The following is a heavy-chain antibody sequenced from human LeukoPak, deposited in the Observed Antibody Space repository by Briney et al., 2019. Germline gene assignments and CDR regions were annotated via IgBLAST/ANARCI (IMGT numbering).Heavy chain of an antibody. CDR2: INPNSGGT. CDR3: ARDSSSSVGGMDV. Sequence: ASVKVSCKASGYTFTSYDINWVRQAPGQGLEWMGWINPNSGGTNYAQKFQGWVTMTRDTSISTAYMELSRLRSDDTAVYYCARDSSSSVGGMDVWGQGTTVTVSS. CDR1: GYTFTSYD. V-gene: IGHV1-2*04. D-gene: IGHD6-6*01. J-gene: IGHJ6*02.